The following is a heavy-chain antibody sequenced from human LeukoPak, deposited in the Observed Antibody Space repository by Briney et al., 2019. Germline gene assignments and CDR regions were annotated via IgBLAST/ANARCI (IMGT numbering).Heavy chain of an antibody. D-gene: IGHD3-10*01. CDR1: GFTLSSYA. CDR3: ARDQDYYGSGSQY. J-gene: IGHJ4*02. V-gene: IGHV3-21*01. Sequence: GGSLRLSCAASGFTLSSYAMSWVRQAPGKGLEWVSSISSSSSYIYYADSVKGRFTISRDNAKNSLYLQMNSLRAEDTAVYYCARDQDYYGSGSQYWGQGTLVTVSS. CDR2: ISSSSSYI.